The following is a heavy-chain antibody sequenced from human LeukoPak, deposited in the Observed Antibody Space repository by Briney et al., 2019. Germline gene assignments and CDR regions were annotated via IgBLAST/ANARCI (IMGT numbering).Heavy chain of an antibody. CDR1: GFTFKGYG. D-gene: IGHD1-26*01. CDR3: AKHMRATNTYSFFGLDV. Sequence: SLRLPCAATGFTFKGYGMHWVRQPPGKGLEWVSSINWNGGGTDYADSVKGRFTISRDNAKNSLYLQLSSLRPEDTALYYCAKHMRATNTYSFFGLDVWGQGTTVTVSS. J-gene: IGHJ6*02. V-gene: IGHV3-9*01. CDR2: INWNGGGT.